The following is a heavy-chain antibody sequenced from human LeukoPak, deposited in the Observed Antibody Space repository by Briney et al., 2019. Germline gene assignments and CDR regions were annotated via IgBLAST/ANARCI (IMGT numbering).Heavy chain of an antibody. V-gene: IGHV3-21*01. CDR1: GFTFSSYS. CDR2: ISSSSIYR. Sequence: GGSLRLSCAASGFTFSSYSMNWVRQAPGKGLEWVSSISSSSIYRYYADSAKGRFTISRDNAKNSLYLQMNSLRAEDTAVYYCARDDCSGGSCYDAFDIWGQGTMVTVSS. D-gene: IGHD2-15*01. CDR3: ARDDCSGGSCYDAFDI. J-gene: IGHJ3*02.